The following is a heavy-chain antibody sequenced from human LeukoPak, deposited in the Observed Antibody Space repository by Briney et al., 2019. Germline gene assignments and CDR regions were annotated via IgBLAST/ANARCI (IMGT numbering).Heavy chain of an antibody. V-gene: IGHV3-48*01. CDR2: ISSSSSTI. CDR3: ARDGSDGVVTDAFDI. Sequence: GGSLRLSCAASGFTFSSYSMNWVRQAPGKGLEWVSYISSSSSTIYYADSVKGRFTISRDNAKNSLYLQMNSLRAEDTAVYYCARDGSDGVVTDAFDIWGQGTMVTVSS. D-gene: IGHD3-3*01. J-gene: IGHJ3*02. CDR1: GFTFSSYS.